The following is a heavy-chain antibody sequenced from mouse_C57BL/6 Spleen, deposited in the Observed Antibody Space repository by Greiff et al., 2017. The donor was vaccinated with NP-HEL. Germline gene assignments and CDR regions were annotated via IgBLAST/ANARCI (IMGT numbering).Heavy chain of an antibody. CDR1: GFTFSDYG. CDR3: ARDGNYDYYAMDY. D-gene: IGHD2-1*01. V-gene: IGHV5-17*01. J-gene: IGHJ4*01. Sequence: EVNVVESGGGLVKPGGSLKLSCAASGFTFSDYGMHWVRQAPEKGLEWVAYISSGSSTIYYADTVKGRFTISRDNAKNTLFLQMTSLRSEDTAMYYCARDGNYDYYAMDYWGQGTSVTVSS. CDR2: ISSGSSTI.